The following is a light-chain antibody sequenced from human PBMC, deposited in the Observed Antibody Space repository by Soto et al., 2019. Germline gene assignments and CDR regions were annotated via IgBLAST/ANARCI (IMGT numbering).Light chain of an antibody. Sequence: QSALTQPASVSGSPGQSITLSCTGTSSDVGGHNAVSWYRQDPGKAPKLVIYDVTNRPSGVSNRFSGYKSGNTASLTISGLQTEDEADYYCSSFTSSITYVFGTGTQLTVL. J-gene: IGLJ1*01. V-gene: IGLV2-14*01. CDR2: DVT. CDR3: SSFTSSITYV. CDR1: SSDVGGHNA.